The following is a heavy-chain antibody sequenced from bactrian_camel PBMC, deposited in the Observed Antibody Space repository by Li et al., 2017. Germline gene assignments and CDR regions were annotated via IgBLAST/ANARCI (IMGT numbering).Heavy chain of an antibody. CDR1: AYITEQCG. D-gene: IGHD4*01. Sequence: VQLVESGGGSVQTGGSLKLSCAGSAYITEQCGMGWFRQAPGREREEVAAIDSDGSTTYADSVKGRFTISQDTGETMLYLQMNSLQTEDTATYYCAATTRHLANIHVLSPLAPDHWGQGTQVTVS. CDR2: IDSDGST. CDR3: AATTRHLANIHVLSPLAPDH. J-gene: IGHJ4*01. V-gene: IGHV3S53*01.